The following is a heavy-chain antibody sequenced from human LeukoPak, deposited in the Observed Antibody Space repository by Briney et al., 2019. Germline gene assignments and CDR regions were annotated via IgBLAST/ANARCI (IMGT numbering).Heavy chain of an antibody. Sequence: SGPTLVNPTQTLTLTCTFSGFSLSTRGMCVSWFRQPPGKALEWLARIDWADDKAYSTSLKTRLTIFKDTSKDQVVLTLTDMDPVDTATYYCVRAYYMDVWGKGTTVTVSS. CDR3: VRAYYMDV. V-gene: IGHV2-70*11. CDR1: GFSLSTRGMC. J-gene: IGHJ6*03. CDR2: IDWADDK. D-gene: IGHD3-16*01.